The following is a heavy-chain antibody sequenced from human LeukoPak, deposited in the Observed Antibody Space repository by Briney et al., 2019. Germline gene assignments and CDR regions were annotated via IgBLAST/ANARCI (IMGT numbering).Heavy chain of an antibody. J-gene: IGHJ6*02. D-gene: IGHD4-17*01. Sequence: GAAVTVSCKASVYSFNSYYMQWVRQAPLKDLEWMGIINTSGGSTSYAQKFQGRVTMPRDTSTSTVYMELSSLRSEDTAVYYCARGTTVTTVLGLGMDVWGQGTTVTVS. CDR1: VYSFNSYY. V-gene: IGHV1-46*02. CDR3: ARGTTVTTVLGLGMDV. CDR2: INTSGGST.